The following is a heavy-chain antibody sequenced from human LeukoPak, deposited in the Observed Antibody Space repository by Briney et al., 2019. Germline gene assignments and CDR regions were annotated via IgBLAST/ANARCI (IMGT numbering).Heavy chain of an antibody. CDR1: GGSISSYY. Sequence: SETLSLTCTVSGGSISSYYWSWIRQPAGKGLEWIGRIYTSGSTNYNPSLKSRATMSVDTSKNQFSLKLSSVTAADTAVYYCARDYPRELVGGFSSTGSRFDPWGQGTLVTVSS. J-gene: IGHJ5*02. CDR2: IYTSGST. CDR3: ARDYPRELVGGFSSTGSRFDP. V-gene: IGHV4-4*07. D-gene: IGHD1-1*01.